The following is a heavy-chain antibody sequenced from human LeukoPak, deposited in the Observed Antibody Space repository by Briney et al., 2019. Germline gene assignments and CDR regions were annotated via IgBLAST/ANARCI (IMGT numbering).Heavy chain of an antibody. J-gene: IGHJ5*02. V-gene: IGHV3-21*01. Sequence: PGGSLRLSCAASGFTFSSYSMNWVRQAPGKGLEWVSYISSSSSYIYYADSVRGRFTISRDNAKNSQYLQSNSLRAEDTAVYYCARDWLSRYRYGLNWFDPWGQGTLVTVSS. CDR2: ISSSSSYI. D-gene: IGHD5-18*01. CDR3: ARDWLSRYRYGLNWFDP. CDR1: GFTFSSYS.